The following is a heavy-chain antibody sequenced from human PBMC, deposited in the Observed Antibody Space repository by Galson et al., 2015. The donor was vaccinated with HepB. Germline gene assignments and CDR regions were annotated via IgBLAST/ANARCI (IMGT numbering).Heavy chain of an antibody. J-gene: IGHJ4*02. CDR3: ATLLVPPI. Sequence: SVKVSCKGSGFTFTNSAVQWVRQARGQRLEWIGWIVVGSANTNYAQKFQERVTITRDIFTSTAYMELSSLRSEDTAVYYCATLLVPPIWGQGTLVTVSS. CDR2: IVVGSANT. CDR1: GFTFTNSA. D-gene: IGHD6-13*01. V-gene: IGHV1-58*01.